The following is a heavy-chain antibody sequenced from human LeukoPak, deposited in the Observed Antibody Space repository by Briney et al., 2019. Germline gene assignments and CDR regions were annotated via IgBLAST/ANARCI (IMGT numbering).Heavy chain of an antibody. CDR2: IYASGTT. CDR3: ARLDGGN. CDR1: GGSISDYY. J-gene: IGHJ4*02. Sequence: SETLSLTCTVSGGSISDYYWSWIRQPAGKGLEWIGRIYASGTTNSNPSLKSRLAVSVDTSKNQFSLNLKSVTPADTAVYYCARLDGGNWGQGTLVTVSS. V-gene: IGHV4-4*07. D-gene: IGHD4-23*01.